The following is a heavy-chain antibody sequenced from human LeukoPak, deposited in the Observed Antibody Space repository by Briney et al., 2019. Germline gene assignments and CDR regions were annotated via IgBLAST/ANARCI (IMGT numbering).Heavy chain of an antibody. CDR3: ARDRDYSISPFDY. CDR2: INSSGRTI. Sequence: GGSLRLSCAASGFTFSDYYLSWIRQAPGKGLEWLSYINSSGRTIYYADSVKGRFTISRDNAKNSLYLQMNSLRAEDTAVYYCARDRDYSISPFDYWGQGTLVTVSS. J-gene: IGHJ4*02. D-gene: IGHD4-11*01. CDR1: GFTFSDYY. V-gene: IGHV3-11*01.